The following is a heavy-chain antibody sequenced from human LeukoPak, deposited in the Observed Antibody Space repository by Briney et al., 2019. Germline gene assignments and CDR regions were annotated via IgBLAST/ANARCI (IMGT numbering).Heavy chain of an antibody. Sequence: PGGSLRLSCAASGFTFNHYEMNWVRLAPGKGLEWVSYISSSSGIIYYADSVKGRFTISRDNSKNSLYLQMNSLRVEDTSVYYCARDFRNSGWGSDYWGQGTLVTVSS. CDR3: ARDFRNSGWGSDY. J-gene: IGHJ4*02. CDR2: ISSSSGII. D-gene: IGHD6-19*01. CDR1: GFTFNHYE. V-gene: IGHV3-48*03.